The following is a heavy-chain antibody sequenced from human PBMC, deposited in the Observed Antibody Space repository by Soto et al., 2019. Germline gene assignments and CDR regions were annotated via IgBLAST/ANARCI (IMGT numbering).Heavy chain of an antibody. CDR1: GFTFSSYS. CDR2: ISSSSSYI. V-gene: IGHV3-21*01. J-gene: IGHJ4*02. CDR3: ARDPPPYCSSTSCYAFVPYY. Sequence: PGGSLRLSCAASGFTFSSYSMNWVRQAPGKGLEWVSSISSSSSYIYYADSVKGRFTISRDNAKNSLYLQMNSLRAEDTAVYYCARDPPPYCSSTSCYAFVPYYWGQGTLVTVSS. D-gene: IGHD2-2*01.